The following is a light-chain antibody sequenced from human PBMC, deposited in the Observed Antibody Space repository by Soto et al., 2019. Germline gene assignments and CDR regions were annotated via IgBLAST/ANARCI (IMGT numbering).Light chain of an antibody. CDR3: QQRRNWLT. V-gene: IGKV3-11*01. CDR2: DAS. J-gene: IGKJ4*01. CDR1: QSVSSN. Sequence: EIVLTQSPATLSLSPGERATLSCRASQSVSSNLAWYQQKPGQAPRLLIYDASNSATGIPARFSGSGSGTHFTLTISSLEPEDCAVYYWQQRRNWLTFGGGTKVEIK.